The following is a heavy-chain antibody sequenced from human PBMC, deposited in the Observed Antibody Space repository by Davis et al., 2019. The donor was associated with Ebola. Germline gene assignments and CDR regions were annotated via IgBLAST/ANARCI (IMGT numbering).Heavy chain of an antibody. D-gene: IGHD3-3*01. J-gene: IGHJ5*02. Sequence: SETLSLTCAVYGGSFTGYYWNWIRQPPGKGLEWIGEINHSGSTSYNPSLKTRVTISVDTSKNQFSLKLSSVTAADTAVYYCARGRGAEWLLYLTTSHGWFDPWGQGILVTVSS. CDR2: INHSGST. V-gene: IGHV4-34*01. CDR1: GGSFTGYY. CDR3: ARGRGAEWLLYLTTSHGWFDP.